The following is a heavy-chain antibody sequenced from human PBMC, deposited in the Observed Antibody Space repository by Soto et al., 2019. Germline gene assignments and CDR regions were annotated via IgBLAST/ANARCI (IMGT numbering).Heavy chain of an antibody. J-gene: IGHJ5*02. CDR3: ARHARLSVWGSYMRFDP. V-gene: IGHV4-39*01. CDR2: IYYSGST. CDR1: GGSISSSSYY. D-gene: IGHD3-16*01. Sequence: SETLSLTCTVSGGSISSSSYYWGWIRQPPGKGLEWIGSIYYSGSTYYNPSLKSRVTISVDTSKNQFSLKLSSVTAADTAVYYCARHARLSVWGSYMRFDPWGQGTLVT.